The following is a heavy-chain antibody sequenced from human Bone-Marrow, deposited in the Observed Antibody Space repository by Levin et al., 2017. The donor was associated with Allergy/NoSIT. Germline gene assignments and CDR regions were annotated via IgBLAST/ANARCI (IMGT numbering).Heavy chain of an antibody. D-gene: IGHD2-21*01. CDR3: TSGEPLLSFDFDY. CDR2: IRSKAYGGTT. Sequence: GGSLRLSCTASGFTFGDYAMSWFRQAPGKGLEWVGFIRSKAYGGTTEYAASVKGRFTISRDDSTSIAYLQMNGLKTEDTAVYYCTSGEPLLSFDFDYWGQGTLVTVSS. J-gene: IGHJ4*02. V-gene: IGHV3-49*03. CDR1: GFTFGDYA.